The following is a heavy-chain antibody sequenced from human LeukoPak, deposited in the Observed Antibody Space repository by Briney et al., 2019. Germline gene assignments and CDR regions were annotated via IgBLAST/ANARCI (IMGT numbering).Heavy chain of an antibody. D-gene: IGHD1-26*01. CDR2: INPNSGGT. CDR3: ARITGGSYLGGLDY. J-gene: IGHJ4*02. CDR1: GYTFTGYY. V-gene: IGHV1-2*02. Sequence: ASVKVSCKASGYTFTGYYMHWVRQAPGQGLEWMGWINPNSGGTNYAQKFQGRVTMTRDTSISTAYMELSRLRSGDTAVYYCARITGGSYLGGLDYWGQGTLVTVSS.